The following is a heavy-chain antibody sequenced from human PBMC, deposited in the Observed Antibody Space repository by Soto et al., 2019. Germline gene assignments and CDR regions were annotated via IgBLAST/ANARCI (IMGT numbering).Heavy chain of an antibody. Sequence: GGSLRLSCAASGFTFSSYAMSWVRQAPGKGLEWVSAISGSGGSTYYADSVKGRLTISRDNSKNTLYLQMNSLRAEDTAVYYCAKDYPDSSGWYVFRFDYWGQGTLVTVSS. D-gene: IGHD6-19*01. CDR2: ISGSGGST. V-gene: IGHV3-23*01. J-gene: IGHJ4*02. CDR1: GFTFSSYA. CDR3: AKDYPDSSGWYVFRFDY.